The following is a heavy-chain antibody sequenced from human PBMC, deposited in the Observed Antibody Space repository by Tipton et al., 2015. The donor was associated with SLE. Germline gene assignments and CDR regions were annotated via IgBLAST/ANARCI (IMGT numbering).Heavy chain of an antibody. CDR2: IYYSGST. Sequence: TLSLTCTVSGGSISSHYWSWIRQPPGKGLEWIGYIYYSGSTNYNPSLKSRVTISVDTSKNQFSLKLSSVTAADTAVYYWARTHTGDFDYWGQGTLVTVSS. D-gene: IGHD1-14*01. V-gene: IGHV4-59*11. CDR1: GGSISSHY. J-gene: IGHJ4*02. CDR3: ARTHTGDFDY.